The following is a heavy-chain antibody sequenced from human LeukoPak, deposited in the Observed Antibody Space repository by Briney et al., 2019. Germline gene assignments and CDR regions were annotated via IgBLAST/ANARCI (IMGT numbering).Heavy chain of an antibody. CDR1: GYSFTSYW. CDR2: IYPGGSDT. D-gene: IGHD2-2*02. CDR3: ASQIADIPDAFDI. J-gene: IGHJ3*02. Sequence: GESLKISCKGSGYSFTSYWIGWVRQMPGKGLEWMGIIYPGGSDTRYSPSFQGQVTISADKSISTAYLQWSSLKASDTAMYYCASQIADIPDAFDIWGQGTMVTVSS. V-gene: IGHV5-51*01.